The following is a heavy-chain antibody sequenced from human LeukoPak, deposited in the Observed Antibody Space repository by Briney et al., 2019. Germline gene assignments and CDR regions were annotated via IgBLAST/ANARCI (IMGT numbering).Heavy chain of an antibody. CDR2: INHSGST. D-gene: IGHD3-22*01. J-gene: IGHJ4*02. V-gene: IGHV4-34*01. Sequence: SETLSLTCAVYGGSFSGYYWSWIRQPPGKGLEWIGEINHSGSTNYNPSLKSRVTISVDTSKNQFSLKLSSVTVADTAVYYCARERRTYYYDSSGYFFDYWGQGTLVTVSS. CDR3: ARERRTYYYDSSGYFFDY. CDR1: GGSFSGYY.